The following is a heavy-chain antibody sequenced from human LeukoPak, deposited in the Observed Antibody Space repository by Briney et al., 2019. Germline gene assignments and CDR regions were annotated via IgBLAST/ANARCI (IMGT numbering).Heavy chain of an antibody. CDR2: MNPNSGNT. CDR3: ARERLEMATIDDAFDI. Sequence: ASVKVSCKASGYTFTSYDINWVRQATEQGLEWMGWMNPNSGNTGYAQKFQGRVTITRNTSISTAYMELSSLRSEGTAVYYCARERLEMATIDDAFDIWGQGTMVTVSS. J-gene: IGHJ3*02. D-gene: IGHD5-24*01. V-gene: IGHV1-8*03. CDR1: GYTFTSYD.